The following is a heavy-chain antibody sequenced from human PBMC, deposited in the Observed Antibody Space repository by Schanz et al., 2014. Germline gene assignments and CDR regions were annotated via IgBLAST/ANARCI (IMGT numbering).Heavy chain of an antibody. D-gene: IGHD6-19*01. V-gene: IGHV1-46*01. Sequence: QVLQVQSGSELKKPGTSVKVSCKASGYTFTSDSMHWVRQAPGQGLEWMGMINPSGGSTTYAQKFQGRVTMTRDTSTSTSYMELTSLRFDDTAVYYCARGGYSSGWYDRDIAHFDYWGQGTLVTVSS. CDR2: INPSGGST. J-gene: IGHJ4*02. CDR3: ARGGYSSGWYDRDIAHFDY. CDR1: GYTFTSDS.